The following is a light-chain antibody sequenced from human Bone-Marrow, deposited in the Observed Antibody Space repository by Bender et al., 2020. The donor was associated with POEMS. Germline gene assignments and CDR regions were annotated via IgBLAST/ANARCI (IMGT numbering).Light chain of an antibody. Sequence: QSALTQTASVSGSPGQSLTISCTGTRADVGGYNLVSWYQHHPGKAPKLLIHEVTERPSGIPDRFFGSKSGNTASLTISGLETEDEADYYCFSYAGGGRGVFGGGTKVTVL. CDR1: RADVGGYNL. V-gene: IGLV2-23*02. J-gene: IGLJ3*02. CDR3: FSYAGGGRGV. CDR2: EVT.